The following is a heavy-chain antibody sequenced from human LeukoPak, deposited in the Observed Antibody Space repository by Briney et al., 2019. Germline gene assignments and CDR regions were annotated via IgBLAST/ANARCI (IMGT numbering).Heavy chain of an antibody. CDR3: AREEGYDSDY. CDR1: GYTFTTYY. J-gene: IGHJ4*02. V-gene: IGHV1-46*01. D-gene: IGHD5-12*01. CDR2: INPSGSKT. Sequence: ASVKVSCKASGYTFTTYYMHWVRQAPGQGLEWMGIINPSGSKTYYAQKFQGRVTMTRDMSTSTVYMELSSLRSEDTAVYYCAREEGYDSDYWGQGTLVTVSS.